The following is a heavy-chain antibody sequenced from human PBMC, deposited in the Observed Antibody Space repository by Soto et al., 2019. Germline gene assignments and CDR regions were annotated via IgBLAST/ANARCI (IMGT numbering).Heavy chain of an antibody. J-gene: IGHJ5*02. CDR1: GGSITSANW. CDR2: ISHSGIT. V-gene: IGHV4-4*02. Sequence: QVQLQESGPGLVKPSGTLSLTCAVSGGSITSANWWTWVRQPPGGGLEWIGEISHSGITNYKASLKSRVTMSVDKTKKDVSLKLTSVTAADTAVYYCARVLRGWFDPWGQGTPVTVSS. CDR3: ARVLRGWFDP.